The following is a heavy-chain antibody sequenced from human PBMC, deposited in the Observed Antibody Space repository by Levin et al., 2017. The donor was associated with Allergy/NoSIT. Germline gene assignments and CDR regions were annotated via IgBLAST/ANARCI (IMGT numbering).Heavy chain of an antibody. V-gene: IGHV3-30-3*01. D-gene: IGHD3-9*01. Sequence: RAGGSLRLSCAASGFTFSSYAMHWVRQAPGKGLEWVAVISYDGSNKYYADSVKGRFTISRDNSKNTLYLQMNSLRAEDTAVYYCAREYYDILTGYSDYRFDPWGQGTLVTVSS. CDR3: AREYYDILTGYSDYRFDP. J-gene: IGHJ5*02. CDR1: GFTFSSYA. CDR2: ISYDGSNK.